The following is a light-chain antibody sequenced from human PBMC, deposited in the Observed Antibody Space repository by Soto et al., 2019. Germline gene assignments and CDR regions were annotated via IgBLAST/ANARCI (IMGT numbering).Light chain of an antibody. V-gene: IGKV3-15*01. CDR1: QSVSTN. CDR2: GAS. J-gene: IGKJ1*01. CDR3: QQYNTRPAT. Sequence: EIVMTQSPATLSVSPGERATLSCRASQSVSTNLAWYQQKPGQAPRLLIYGASTRATGIPARFSGSGSGTEFTLTITSLHSEDFAVYYCQQYNTRPATFGQGTKLEIK.